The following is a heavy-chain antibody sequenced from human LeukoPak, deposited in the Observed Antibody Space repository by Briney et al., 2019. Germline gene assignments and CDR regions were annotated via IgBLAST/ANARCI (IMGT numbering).Heavy chain of an antibody. V-gene: IGHV4-34*01. CDR2: IIHTGST. J-gene: IGHJ4*02. D-gene: IGHD6-19*01. CDR3: ARGAGAAPAA. CDR1: GFTFSSYS. Sequence: GPLRLSCAASGFTFSSYSMNWVRQAPGKGLEWIGEIIHTGSTYYNPSLESRVTISVDTSKNQFSLKLSSVTAADTAMYYCARGAGAAPAAWGQGTLVTVSS.